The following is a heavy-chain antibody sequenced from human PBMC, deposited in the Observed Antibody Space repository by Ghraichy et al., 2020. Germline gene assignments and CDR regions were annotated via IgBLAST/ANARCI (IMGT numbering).Heavy chain of an antibody. CDR1: GGSFSTYY. V-gene: IGHV4-34*01. CDR2: IHHSGRT. CDR3: AGGRGYCSGGYCYSIVDY. D-gene: IGHD2-15*01. Sequence: SETLSLTCAVYGGSFSTYYWSWIRQPPGKGLEWIVEIHHSGRTNYNPSLKSRVTMSMDTSKHQFSLKLSSVTAADTAVYYCAGGRGYCSGGYCYSIVDYWGRGTLVTVSS. J-gene: IGHJ4*02.